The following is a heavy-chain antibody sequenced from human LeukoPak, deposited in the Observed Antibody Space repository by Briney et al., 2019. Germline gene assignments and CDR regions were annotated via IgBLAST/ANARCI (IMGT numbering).Heavy chain of an antibody. CDR3: ARDGAKLWFGELRNPEDNWFDP. Sequence: SETLSLTCTVSGGSISSSSYYWGWIRQPPGKGLEWIGSIYYSGSTYYNPSLKSRVTISVDTSKNQFSLKLGSVTAADTAVYYCARDGAKLWFGELRNPEDNWFDPWGQGTLVTVSS. CDR2: IYYSGST. CDR1: GGSISSSSYY. V-gene: IGHV4-39*07. D-gene: IGHD3-10*01. J-gene: IGHJ5*02.